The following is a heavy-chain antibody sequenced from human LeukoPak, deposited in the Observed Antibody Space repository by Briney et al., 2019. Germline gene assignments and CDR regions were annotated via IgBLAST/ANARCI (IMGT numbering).Heavy chain of an antibody. Sequence: PVGSLRLSCAASGFIFSRNWMSWGRQPPGKGLEWVANIKQEGSETYSMHSVKGRFTISTDKAKNSLYLQMNSLRAEDTAVYYCVAGHCSGDSCYWDDYFYYWGQGTLVTVSS. V-gene: IGHV3-7*01. CDR1: GFIFSRNW. J-gene: IGHJ4*02. CDR3: VAGHCSGDSCYWDDYFYY. D-gene: IGHD2-15*01. CDR2: IKQEGSET.